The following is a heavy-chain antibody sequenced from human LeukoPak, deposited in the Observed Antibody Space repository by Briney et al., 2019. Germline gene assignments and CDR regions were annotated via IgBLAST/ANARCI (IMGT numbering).Heavy chain of an antibody. CDR2: INPNSGDT. CDR1: GYTFTGYY. CDR3: ARDLRPRNYYYYYMDV. Sequence: ASVKVSCKASGYTFTGYYMHWVRQAPGQGLEWMGWINPNSGDTNYAQKFQGRVTMTRDTSISTAYMELSRLRSDDTAVYYCARDLRPRNYYYYYMDVWGKGTTVTVSS. V-gene: IGHV1-2*02. D-gene: IGHD3-16*01. J-gene: IGHJ6*03.